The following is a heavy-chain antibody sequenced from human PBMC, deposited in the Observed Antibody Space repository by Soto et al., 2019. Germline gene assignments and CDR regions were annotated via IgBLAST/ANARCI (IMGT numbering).Heavy chain of an antibody. CDR1: GFTFSGSA. CDR3: TRFFYGAGTGWFDP. CDR2: IRSKANSYAT. J-gene: IGHJ5*02. D-gene: IGHD6-13*01. Sequence: PGGSLRLSCAASGFTFSGSAMHWVRQASGKGLEWVGRIRSKANSYATAYAASVRGRFTISRDDSKNTAYLQMNSLKTEDTAVYYCTRFFYGAGTGWFDPWGQGTLVTVSS. V-gene: IGHV3-73*01.